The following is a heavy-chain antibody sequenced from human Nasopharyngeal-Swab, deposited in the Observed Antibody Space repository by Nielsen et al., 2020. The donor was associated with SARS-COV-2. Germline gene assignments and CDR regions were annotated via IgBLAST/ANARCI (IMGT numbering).Heavy chain of an antibody. CDR1: GGSISSYY. J-gene: IGHJ3*02. D-gene: IGHD3-3*01. CDR2: IYYSGST. CDR3: AREPSRITIFGVVRNAFDI. Sequence: SETLSLTCTVSGGSISSYYWSWIRQPPGKGLEWIGYIYYSGSTNYNPSLKSRVTISVDTYKNQFSLKLSSVTAADTAVYYCAREPSRITIFGVVRNAFDIWGQGTMVTVSS. V-gene: IGHV4-59*12.